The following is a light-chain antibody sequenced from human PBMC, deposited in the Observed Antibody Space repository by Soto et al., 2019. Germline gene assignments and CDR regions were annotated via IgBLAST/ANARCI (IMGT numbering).Light chain of an antibody. CDR1: QSVSSN. V-gene: IGKV3-15*01. Sequence: EIVMTQSPATLSVSPGERATLSCRASQSVSSNLAWYQKKPGQATRLLIYGASTRATAIPARFSGSVSGNEFTLAISSLQPEDFAVYYCQQDNNWPPWTFGQGTKVEIK. CDR3: QQDNNWPPWT. CDR2: GAS. J-gene: IGKJ1*01.